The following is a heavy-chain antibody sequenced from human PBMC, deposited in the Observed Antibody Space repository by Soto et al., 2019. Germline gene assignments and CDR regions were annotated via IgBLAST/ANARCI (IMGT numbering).Heavy chain of an antibody. V-gene: IGHV3-30*03. D-gene: IGHD1-1*01. CDR3: QGPTTDYYYYGMDV. CDR2: ISYDGSNK. Sequence: QVQLVESGGGVVQPGRSLRLSCAASGFTFSSYGMHWVRQAPGKGLEWVAVISYDGSNKYYADSVKRRFTISRDNSKNTLYLQMNSLRDEDTAVYYCQGPTTDYYYYGMDVWGQGTTVTVSS. CDR1: GFTFSSYG. J-gene: IGHJ6*02.